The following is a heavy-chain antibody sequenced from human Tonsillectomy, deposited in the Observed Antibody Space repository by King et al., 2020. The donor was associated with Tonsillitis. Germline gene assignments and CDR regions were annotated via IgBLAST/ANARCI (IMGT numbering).Heavy chain of an antibody. CDR2: IYIDGTT. J-gene: IGHJ2*01. CDR3: AADSVGGGDLHPSDL. CDR1: GFSVSDKY. Sequence: VQLVESGGGLIQPGGSLRLSCAASGFSVSDKYINCVRQAPGKGLEWVAVIYIDGTTHYADSVEGRFTISRDNSKNTLYFQMSSLGGGDTAVYYRAADSVGGGDLHPSDLWGRGTVVTVSS. D-gene: IGHD2-21*02. V-gene: IGHV3-53*01.